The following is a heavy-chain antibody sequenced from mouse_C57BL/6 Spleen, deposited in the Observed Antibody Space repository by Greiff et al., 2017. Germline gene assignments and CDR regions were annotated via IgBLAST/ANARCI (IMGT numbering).Heavy chain of an antibody. V-gene: IGHV1-15*01. J-gene: IGHJ2*01. Sequence: QVTLKVSGAELVRPGASVTLSCKASGYTFTDYEMHWVKQTPVHGLEWIGAIDPETGGTAYNQKFKGKAILTADKSSSTAYMELRSLTSEDSAVYYCTRGTYFDYWGQGTTLTVSS. D-gene: IGHD3-3*01. CDR3: TRGTYFDY. CDR2: IDPETGGT. CDR1: GYTFTDYE.